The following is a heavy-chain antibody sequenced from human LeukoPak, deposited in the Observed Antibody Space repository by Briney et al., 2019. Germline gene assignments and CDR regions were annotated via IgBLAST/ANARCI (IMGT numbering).Heavy chain of an antibody. CDR2: IYYSGST. CDR1: GGSIGSYY. Sequence: SETLSLTCTVAGGSIGSYYWSWIRQPPGKGLEWIGYIYYSGSTNYNPSLKCRVTISVDTSKNQFSLKLSSVTAADTAVYYCARRVESFRELSIRDAFDIWGQGTMVTVSS. CDR3: ARRVESFRELSIRDAFDI. J-gene: IGHJ3*02. D-gene: IGHD3-10*01. V-gene: IGHV4-59*01.